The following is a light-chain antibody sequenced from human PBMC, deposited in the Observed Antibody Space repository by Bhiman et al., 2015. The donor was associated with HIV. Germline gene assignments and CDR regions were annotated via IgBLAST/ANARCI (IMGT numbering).Light chain of an antibody. J-gene: IGLJ3*02. CDR2: GNS. CDR1: SSNIGAGYD. V-gene: IGLV1-40*01. Sequence: QPVLTQPPSVSGAPGQRVTISCTGSSSNIGAGYDVHWYQQLPGTAPKLLIYGNSNRPSGVPDRFSGSKSGTSASLAIAGLQAEDEAVYYCQSYDSSLSGSWVFGGGTKLTVL. CDR3: QSYDSSLSGSWV.